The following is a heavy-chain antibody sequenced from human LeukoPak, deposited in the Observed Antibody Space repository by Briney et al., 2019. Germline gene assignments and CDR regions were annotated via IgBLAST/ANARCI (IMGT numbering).Heavy chain of an antibody. CDR3: AVPTAMVTPLDYYYYGMDV. Sequence: SVKVSCKASGGTFSSYAISWVRQAPGQGLEWMGRIIPIFGIANYAQKFQGRVTITAAKSTSTAYMELSSLRSEDTAVYYCAVPTAMVTPLDYYYYGMDVWGQGTTVTVSS. CDR1: GGTFSSYA. J-gene: IGHJ6*02. V-gene: IGHV1-69*04. D-gene: IGHD5-18*01. CDR2: IIPIFGIA.